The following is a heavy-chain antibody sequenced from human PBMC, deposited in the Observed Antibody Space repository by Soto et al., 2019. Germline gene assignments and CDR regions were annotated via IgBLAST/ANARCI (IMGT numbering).Heavy chain of an antibody. Sequence: EVHLLESGGNLVQPGGSLRLSCAASGFTFSSYAMSWVRQAPGKGPEWVSSISGSGDVIHYADSVKGRFTISRDNSKNTLWLQMNSLRAEDTAVYYCAKAIRFLDMALDNWGLGALVTVSS. CDR2: ISGSGDVI. J-gene: IGHJ4*02. D-gene: IGHD3-9*01. CDR3: AKAIRFLDMALDN. V-gene: IGHV3-23*01. CDR1: GFTFSSYA.